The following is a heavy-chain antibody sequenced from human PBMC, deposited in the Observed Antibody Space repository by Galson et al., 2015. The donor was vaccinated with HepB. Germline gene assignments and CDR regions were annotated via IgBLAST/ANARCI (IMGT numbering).Heavy chain of an antibody. Sequence: SLRLSCAASGFTFSDYYMSWIRQAPGKGLEWVSYISSSGSTIYYADSVKGRFTISRDNAKNSLYLQMNSLRAEDTAVYYCARVPGEGRRWLQLLAFDIWGQGTMVTVSS. V-gene: IGHV3-11*01. CDR2: ISSSGSTI. D-gene: IGHD5-24*01. J-gene: IGHJ3*02. CDR1: GFTFSDYY. CDR3: ARVPGEGRRWLQLLAFDI.